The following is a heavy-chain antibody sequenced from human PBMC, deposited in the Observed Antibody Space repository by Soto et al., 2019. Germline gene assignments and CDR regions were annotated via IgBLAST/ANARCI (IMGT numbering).Heavy chain of an antibody. CDR2: IYHSGST. CDR1: GGSISSGGYS. V-gene: IGHV4-30-2*01. D-gene: IGHD6-13*01. CDR3: AAEQPGANYYYYGMDV. Sequence: QLQLQESGSGLVKPSQTLSLTCAVSGGSISSGGYSWSWIRQPPGKGLEWIGYIYHSGSTYYNPSLNSRVTISVDRSKNQFSLKLSSVTAADTAVYYCAAEQPGANYYYYGMDVWGQGTTVTVSS. J-gene: IGHJ6*02.